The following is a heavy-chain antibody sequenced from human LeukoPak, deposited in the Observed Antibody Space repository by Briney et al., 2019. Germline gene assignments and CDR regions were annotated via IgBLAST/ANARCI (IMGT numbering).Heavy chain of an antibody. CDR1: GGTFSSYA. J-gene: IGHJ4*02. CDR2: IIPIFGTA. D-gene: IGHD6-13*01. CDR3: AKDTSSSWYGPGAYFDY. Sequence: ASVKVSCEASGGTFSSYAISWVRQAPGQGLEWMGGIIPIFGTANYAQKFQGRVTITADESTSTAYMELSSLRSEDTAVYYCAKDTSSSWYGPGAYFDYWGQGTLVTVSS. V-gene: IGHV1-69*13.